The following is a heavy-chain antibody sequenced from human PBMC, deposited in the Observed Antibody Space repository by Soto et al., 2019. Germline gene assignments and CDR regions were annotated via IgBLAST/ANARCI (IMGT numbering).Heavy chain of an antibody. CDR2: INGNADNS. CDR3: VRDFRGAVAGSEFDH. CDR1: GFSFVSYW. Sequence: VQLAESGGGLVLPGGSLRLSCAASGFSFVSYWMHWVGQVPGEGLAWVSRINGNADNSDYADSVKGRFTISRDNAMNRLYLQMDSLRADDTGVYYCVRDFRGAVAGSEFDHWGQGTLVTVSS. J-gene: IGHJ4*02. D-gene: IGHD6-19*01. V-gene: IGHV3-74*01.